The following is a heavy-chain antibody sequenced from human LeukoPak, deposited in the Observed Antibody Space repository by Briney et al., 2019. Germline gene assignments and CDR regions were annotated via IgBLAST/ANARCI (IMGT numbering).Heavy chain of an antibody. CDR3: ARVDWMIGAFDI. CDR2: INSDGSST. Sequence: PGGSLRLSCAASGFTFSTYWMHWVRQAPGKGLVWVSRINSDGSSTNYADSVKGRFTISRDNAKNTLYLQMNSLRAEDTAVYYCARVDWMIGAFDIWGQGTMVTVSS. J-gene: IGHJ3*02. D-gene: IGHD3-22*01. V-gene: IGHV3-74*01. CDR1: GFTFSTYW.